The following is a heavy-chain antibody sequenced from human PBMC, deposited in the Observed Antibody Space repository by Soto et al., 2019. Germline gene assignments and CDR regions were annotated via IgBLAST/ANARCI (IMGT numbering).Heavy chain of an antibody. J-gene: IGHJ4*02. CDR3: ARDRYDYIWGSYYYFDY. Sequence: GGSLRLSCAASGFTFSSYGMHWVRQAPGKGLEWVAVIWYDGSNKYYADSVKGRFTISRDNSKNTLYLQMNSLRAEDTAVYYCARDRYDYIWGSYYYFDYWGQGTLVTVSS. D-gene: IGHD3-16*01. CDR1: GFTFSSYG. V-gene: IGHV3-33*01. CDR2: IWYDGSNK.